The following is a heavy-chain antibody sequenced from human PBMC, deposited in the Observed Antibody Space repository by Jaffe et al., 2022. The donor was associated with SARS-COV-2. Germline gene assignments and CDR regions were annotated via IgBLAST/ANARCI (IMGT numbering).Heavy chain of an antibody. Sequence: QVQLQESGPGLVKPSQTLSLTCTVSGGSISSGSYYWSWIRQPAGKGLEWIGRIYTSGSTNYNPSLKSRVTISVDTSKNQFSLKLSSVTAADTAVYYCARDKGGSYPLYYYYGMDVWGQGTTVTVSS. CDR2: IYTSGST. D-gene: IGHD1-26*01. J-gene: IGHJ6*02. CDR1: GGSISSGSYY. CDR3: ARDKGGSYPLYYYYGMDV. V-gene: IGHV4-61*02.